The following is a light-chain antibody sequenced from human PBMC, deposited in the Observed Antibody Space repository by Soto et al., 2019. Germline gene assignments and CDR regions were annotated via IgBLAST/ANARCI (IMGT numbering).Light chain of an antibody. CDR2: DAS. J-gene: IGKJ2*01. CDR3: QQRSNWPYT. V-gene: IGKV3-11*01. CDR1: QSVSRY. Sequence: EIVLTQSPATLSLSPGERATLSCRASQSVSRYLAWYQQKPGQAPRLLIYDASNRATGIPARFSGSGSGTDFTLTISSLEPEDFAVYYCQQRSNWPYTFGLGTKLEIK.